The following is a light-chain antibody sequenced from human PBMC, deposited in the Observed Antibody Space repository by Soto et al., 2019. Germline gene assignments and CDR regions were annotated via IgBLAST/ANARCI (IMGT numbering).Light chain of an antibody. J-gene: IGKJ5*01. CDR2: DGS. V-gene: IGKV3-11*01. Sequence: EIVITPSPPTLSLSHVERATLXXTAAQSVSNNLAWYQQKPGQAPRLLIYDGSNRATGIPARFSGSGSGTDFTLTISSLEPEDFAVYYCQQRSDWPPITVGQGTRLEIK. CDR3: QQRSDWPPIT. CDR1: QSVSNN.